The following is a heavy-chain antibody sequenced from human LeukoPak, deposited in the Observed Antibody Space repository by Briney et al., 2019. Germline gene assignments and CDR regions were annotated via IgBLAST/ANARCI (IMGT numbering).Heavy chain of an antibody. CDR1: GGSFSGYY. J-gene: IGHJ4*02. CDR3: ARLKRYYFDY. Sequence: SETLSLTCAVYGGSFSGYYWSWIRQPPGKGLEWIGEINHSGSTNYNPSLKSRVTISVDTSKNQFSLKLSSVTAADTAVYYCARLKRYYFDYWGQGTLVTVSS. D-gene: IGHD5-24*01. CDR2: INHSGST. V-gene: IGHV4-34*01.